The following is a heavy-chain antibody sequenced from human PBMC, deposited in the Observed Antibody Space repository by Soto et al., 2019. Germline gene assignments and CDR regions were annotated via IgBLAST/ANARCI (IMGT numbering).Heavy chain of an antibody. D-gene: IGHD3-10*01. CDR2: INPNSGGT. CDR1: GYTFTGYY. J-gene: IGHJ6*03. CDR3: ARGLYGSGSYYNPLGDYYYYMDV. Sequence: ASVKVSCKASGYTFTGYYMHWVRQAPGQGLEWMGWINPNSGGTNYAQKFQGWVTMTRDTSISTAYMELSRLRSDDTAVYYCARGLYGSGSYYNPLGDYYYYMDVWG. V-gene: IGHV1-2*04.